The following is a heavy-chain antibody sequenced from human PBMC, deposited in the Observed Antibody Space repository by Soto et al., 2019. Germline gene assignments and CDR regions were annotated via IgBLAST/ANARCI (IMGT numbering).Heavy chain of an antibody. CDR3: VRATYFSDSSGYTRCLDY. CDR1: GFPLSDHY. Sequence: EVQLVESGGGLVQPGGSMRLSCAGSGFPLSDHYIDWVRQAPGKGLEWVVRSRDKPQGYSTAYAASVKGRFTTSRDESKNSAYLQMNSLKTEDTAVYDCVRATYFSDSSGYTRCLDYWGQGTLVTVSS. V-gene: IGHV3-72*01. D-gene: IGHD3-22*01. CDR2: SRDKPQGYST. J-gene: IGHJ4*02.